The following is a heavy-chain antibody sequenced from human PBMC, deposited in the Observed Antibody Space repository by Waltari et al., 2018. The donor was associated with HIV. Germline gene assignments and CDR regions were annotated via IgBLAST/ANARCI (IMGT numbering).Heavy chain of an antibody. V-gene: IGHV3-23*01. Sequence: EVQLLESGGGLVQPGGSLRLSCADSGFTFSSYAMRWVRQAPGEGLEWCSAMSAVGVSTYYADSVKGRFTISRDNSKNTVYLQMNSLRGEDTAVYYCARDLGGYWYFDLWGRGTLVTVSS. J-gene: IGHJ2*01. CDR3: ARDLGGYWYFDL. CDR1: GFTFSSYA. D-gene: IGHD3-16*01. CDR2: MSAVGVST.